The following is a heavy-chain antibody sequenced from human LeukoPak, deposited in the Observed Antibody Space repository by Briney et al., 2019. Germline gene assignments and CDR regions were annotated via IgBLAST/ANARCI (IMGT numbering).Heavy chain of an antibody. CDR1: GFTFSSYW. CDR3: ARERMYSGSGSTYPYYDY. J-gene: IGHJ4*02. V-gene: IGHV3-7*01. D-gene: IGHD3-10*01. Sequence: PGGSLRLSCAASGFTFSSYWMSWVRQSPGKGLEWVANIKPDGSEKYFMDSVKGRFIISRDNAKNALYLEMNSLRAEDTAEYFCARERMYSGSGSTYPYYDYWGQGTLVTVSS. CDR2: IKPDGSEK.